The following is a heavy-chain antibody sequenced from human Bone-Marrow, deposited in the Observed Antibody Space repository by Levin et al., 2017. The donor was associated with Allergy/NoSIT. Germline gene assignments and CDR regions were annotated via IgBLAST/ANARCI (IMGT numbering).Heavy chain of an antibody. Sequence: GESLKISCAASGFTFSSYSMNWVRQAPGKGLEWVSYISSSSSTIYYADSVKGRFTISRDNAKNSLYLQMNSLRAEDTAVYYCARDLHIVVVVAAKNWFDPWGQGTLVTVSS. CDR3: ARDLHIVVVVAAKNWFDP. D-gene: IGHD2-15*01. J-gene: IGHJ5*02. CDR1: GFTFSSYS. V-gene: IGHV3-48*01. CDR2: ISSSSSTI.